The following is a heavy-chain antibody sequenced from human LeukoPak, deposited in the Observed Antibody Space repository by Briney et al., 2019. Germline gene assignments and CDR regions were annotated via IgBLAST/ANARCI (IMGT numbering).Heavy chain of an antibody. J-gene: IGHJ3*02. Sequence: ASVKVSCKASGYTFTSYGITWVRQAPGQGLEWMGWISAYNGNTNYAQKLQGRVTMTTDTSTSTAYMELRSLRSDDTAVYYCARYHLRWSLPFDAFDIWGQGTMVTVSS. V-gene: IGHV1-18*01. CDR2: ISAYNGNT. CDR1: GYTFTSYG. D-gene: IGHD2-21*01. CDR3: ARYHLRWSLPFDAFDI.